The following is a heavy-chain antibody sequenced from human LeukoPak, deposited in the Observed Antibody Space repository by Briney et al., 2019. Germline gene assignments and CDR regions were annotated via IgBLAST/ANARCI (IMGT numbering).Heavy chain of an antibody. CDR1: GFTFSDHA. Sequence: GGSLRLSCAASGFTFSDHAMSWVRQAPAKGLEWVSSINGNGGGSYYIDSVKGRFTVSRDNSENALYLQMNNLRAEDTAVYYCAGVKVAGTRSFDYWGQGTLATVSS. V-gene: IGHV3-23*01. CDR3: AGVKVAGTRSFDY. D-gene: IGHD6-19*01. CDR2: INGNGGGS. J-gene: IGHJ4*02.